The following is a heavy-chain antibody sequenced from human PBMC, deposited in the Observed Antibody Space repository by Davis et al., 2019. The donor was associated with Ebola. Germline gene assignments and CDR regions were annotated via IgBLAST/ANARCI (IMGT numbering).Heavy chain of an antibody. CDR1: GFTFSSYS. CDR2: IGNSGRTI. V-gene: IGHV3-48*04. Sequence: GESLKISCAASGFTFSSYSMNWVRQAPGKGLEWVSSIGNSGRTIYYADSVKGRFTISRDNAKNSLYLQMNSLRAEDTAVYYCARWDYWGQGTLVTVSS. J-gene: IGHJ4*02. CDR3: ARWDY.